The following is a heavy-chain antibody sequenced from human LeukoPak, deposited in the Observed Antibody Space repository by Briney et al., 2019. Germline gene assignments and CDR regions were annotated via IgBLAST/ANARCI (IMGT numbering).Heavy chain of an antibody. CDR2: IIPIFGTA. V-gene: IGHV1-69*13. D-gene: IGHD4-17*01. CDR3: ATEGHDYGDHPFDY. J-gene: IGHJ4*02. CDR1: GGTFSSYA. Sequence: GASVKVSCKASGGTFSSYAISWVRQAPGQGLEWMGGIIPIFGTANYAQKFQGRVTITADESTSTAYMELSSLRSEDTAVYYCATEGHDYGDHPFDYWGQGTLVTVSS.